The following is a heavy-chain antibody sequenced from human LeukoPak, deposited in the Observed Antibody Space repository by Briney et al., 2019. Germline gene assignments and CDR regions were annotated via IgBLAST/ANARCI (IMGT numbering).Heavy chain of an antibody. CDR1: GYTLTALS. V-gene: IGHV1-24*01. CDR2: FDPADGET. CDR3: ATGGVVRLGEQTQDH. J-gene: IGHJ4*02. Sequence: GASGKVSCKVSGYTLTALSIHWVRQAPGTGLEWRGNFDPADGETIYAQKFQGRVTMTEDTSTDTAYMELSSLTSEDTAVYYCATGGVVRLGEQTQDHWGQGTLVTVSS. D-gene: IGHD3-16*01.